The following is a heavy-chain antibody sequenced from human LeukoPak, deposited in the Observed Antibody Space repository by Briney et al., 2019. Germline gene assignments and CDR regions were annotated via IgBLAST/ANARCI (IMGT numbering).Heavy chain of an antibody. D-gene: IGHD3-10*01. V-gene: IGHV4-28*06. CDR2: IYYSGSA. CDR1: GYAMSSSDW. Sequence: SETLSLTCGVSGYAMSSSDWWGWIRQPPEKELEWIGYIYYSGSADYNPSLKSRVTMSIDTSNNQFSLRLSSVTALDTAIYYCAGGGKYYWAPDFWGQGTLVTVSS. CDR3: AGGGKYYWAPDF. J-gene: IGHJ4*02.